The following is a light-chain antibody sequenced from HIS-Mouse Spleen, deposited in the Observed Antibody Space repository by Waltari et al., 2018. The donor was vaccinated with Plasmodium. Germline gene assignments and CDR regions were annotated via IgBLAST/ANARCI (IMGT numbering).Light chain of an antibody. V-gene: IGLV3-10*01. CDR1: ALPKKY. CDR2: KDS. Sequence: SYELTQPPSLSVPPGQTARITCSGDALPKKYAYWYQQKSGQAPVLVIYKDSKRPSGIPERFSGSSSGTMATLTISGAQVEDEADYYCYSTDSSGNHRVFGGGTKLTVL. CDR3: YSTDSSGNHRV. J-gene: IGLJ3*02.